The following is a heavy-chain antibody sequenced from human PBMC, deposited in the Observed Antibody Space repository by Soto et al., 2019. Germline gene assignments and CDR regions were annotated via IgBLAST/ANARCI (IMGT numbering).Heavy chain of an antibody. D-gene: IGHD3-22*01. V-gene: IGHV3-23*01. CDR2: VTGTSYST. CDR3: VKATLYDSSGYVFDY. Sequence: EVQLLESGGGLVQPGGSLRLSCVASGFTFSSHAMSWVRQAPGKGLEWVSTVTGTSYSTFYADSMEGRFTISRDNSNHTLSLQMYSLRVEDTAVYYCVKATLYDSSGYVFDYWGQGTLVTVS. CDR1: GFTFSSHA. J-gene: IGHJ4*02.